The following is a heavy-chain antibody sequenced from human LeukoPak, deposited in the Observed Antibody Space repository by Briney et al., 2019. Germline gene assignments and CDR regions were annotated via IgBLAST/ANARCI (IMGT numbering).Heavy chain of an antibody. CDR3: AIDVVAATGGYYYYYMDV. J-gene: IGHJ6*03. V-gene: IGHV1-69*05. D-gene: IGHD2-15*01. Sequence: SVKVSCTASGGTFSSYAISWVRQAPGQGLEWMGGIIPIFGTANYAQKFQGRVTITTDESTSTAYMELSSLRSEDTAVYYCAIDVVAATGGYYYYYMDVWGKGTTVTVSS. CDR1: GGTFSSYA. CDR2: IIPIFGTA.